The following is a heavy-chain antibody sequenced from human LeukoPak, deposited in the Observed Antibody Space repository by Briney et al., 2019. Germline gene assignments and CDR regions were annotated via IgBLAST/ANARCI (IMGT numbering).Heavy chain of an antibody. CDR2: IYHSGST. Sequence: PSQTLSLTCAVSGYSISSGDYLASIRQCPGKGLEWMGRIYHSGSTHYNPSPRSRDPISVYTSKNKFSLKLSPVTAAHTAVYFCARGGYYYYYMGVWGKGTTVTVSS. CDR1: GYSISSGDY. CDR3: ARGGYYYYYMGV. V-gene: IGHV4-38-2*01. D-gene: IGHD3-16*01. J-gene: IGHJ6*03.